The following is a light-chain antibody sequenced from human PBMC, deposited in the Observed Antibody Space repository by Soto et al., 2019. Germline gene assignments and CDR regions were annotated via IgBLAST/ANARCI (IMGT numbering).Light chain of an antibody. J-gene: IGKJ4*01. V-gene: IGKV1-8*01. CDR2: AAS. CDR1: QGISSY. CDR3: QQYYSYPLT. Sequence: AIRMTQSPSPFPASTGDRVTITCRASQGISSYLAWYQQKPGKPPKLLIYAASTLQSGVPSRFSGSGSGTDFTLTISCLQSEDFATYYCQQYYSYPLTFGGGTKVEIK.